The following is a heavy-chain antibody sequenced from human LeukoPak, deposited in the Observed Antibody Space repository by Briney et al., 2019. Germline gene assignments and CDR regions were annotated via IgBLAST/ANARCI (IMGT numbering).Heavy chain of an antibody. CDR3: ARRGFGSGSYLDS. J-gene: IGHJ4*02. CDR1: GNTLTGYY. V-gene: IGHV1-2*02. CDR2: INPSGGT. Sequence: ASVKVSFKASGNTLTGYYLHWVRQAPGQGLEWMGWINPSGGTNYAQKFQGRVTMTRDTSISTAYMELSRLRSDDTAVYYCARRGFGSGSYLDSWGQGTLVTVSS. D-gene: IGHD3-10*01.